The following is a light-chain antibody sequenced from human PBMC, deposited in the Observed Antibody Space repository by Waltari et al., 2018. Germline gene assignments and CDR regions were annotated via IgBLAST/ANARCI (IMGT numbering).Light chain of an antibody. J-gene: IGLJ3*02. CDR1: SSDVGGYNY. V-gene: IGLV2-11*01. Sequence: QSALTQPRSVSGSPGQSVTISCTGTSSDVGGYNYVPWYEQPPGKAPKLMLYEVNKRPPGVPDRCSGSKSGNTASLAISGLQTEDEADYYCCSYAGSYTPWVFGGGTKLTVL. CDR2: EVN. CDR3: CSYAGSYTPWV.